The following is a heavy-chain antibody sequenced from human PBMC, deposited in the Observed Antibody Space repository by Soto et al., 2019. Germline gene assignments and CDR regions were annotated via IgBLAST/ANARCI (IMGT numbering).Heavy chain of an antibody. V-gene: IGHV3-74*01. J-gene: IGHJ4*02. Sequence: EVQLVESGGGLVQPGGSLRLSCAASGFTFSNYWMHWVRQAPGKGLVWVSRISTDGSSTNYADSVKGRFTISRDNTKNTLYLQMNSLRAKDTAVYYCARAYNWNYGDYWGQGTLVTVSS. CDR1: GFTFSNYW. D-gene: IGHD1-20*01. CDR2: ISTDGSST. CDR3: ARAYNWNYGDY.